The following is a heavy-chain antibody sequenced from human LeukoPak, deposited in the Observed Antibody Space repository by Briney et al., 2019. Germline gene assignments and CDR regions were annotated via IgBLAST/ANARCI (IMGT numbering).Heavy chain of an antibody. V-gene: IGHV4-34*01. Sequence: PETMSLTSAVYGGSLIVFYWSCVSHPQGKGLEWSGETNNSVSTTYNTTFKSRVTISVDTSKNQFSLKLSSVTAADTAVYYCASVSRGMDVWGQATTVTVSS. J-gene: IGHJ6*02. CDR2: TNNSVST. CDR1: GGSLIVFY. CDR3: ASVSRGMDV.